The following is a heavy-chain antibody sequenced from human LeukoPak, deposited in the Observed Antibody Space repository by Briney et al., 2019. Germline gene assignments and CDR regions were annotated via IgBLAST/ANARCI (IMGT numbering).Heavy chain of an antibody. CDR1: GFTFSSYA. CDR3: AKVLYPYSSSWSYYFDY. Sequence: PGGSLRLSCAASGFTFSSYAMSWVRQAPGKGLEWVSAISGSGGSTYYADSVKGRFTISRDNSKNTLYLQMNSLRAEDTAVYYCAKVLYPYSSSWSYYFDYWGQGTLVTVSS. J-gene: IGHJ4*02. CDR2: ISGSGGST. V-gene: IGHV3-23*01. D-gene: IGHD6-13*01.